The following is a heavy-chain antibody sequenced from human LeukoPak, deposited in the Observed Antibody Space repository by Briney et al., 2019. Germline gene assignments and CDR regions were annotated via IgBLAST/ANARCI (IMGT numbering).Heavy chain of an antibody. Sequence: PGGSLRLSCAASGFTFSTFAMIWVRQSPGKGLEWVSYISSSSSTIYYADSVKGRFTISRDNAKNSLYLQMSSLRAEDTAVYYCAREAMAEDAFDIWGQGTMVTVSS. V-gene: IGHV3-48*01. CDR2: ISSSSSTI. CDR1: GFTFSTFA. D-gene: IGHD5-18*01. J-gene: IGHJ3*02. CDR3: AREAMAEDAFDI.